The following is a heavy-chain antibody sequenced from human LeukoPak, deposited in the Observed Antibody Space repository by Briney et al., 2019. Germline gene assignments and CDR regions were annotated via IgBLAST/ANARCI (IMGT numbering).Heavy chain of an antibody. J-gene: IGHJ4*02. CDR2: INPNSGGT. Sequence: GASVKVSCKASGYTFTGYDMHWVRQAPGQGLEWMGWINPNSGGTNYAQKFQGRVTMTRDTSISTAYMELSRLRSDDTAVYYCARGSGSPPIRRGYWGQGTLVTVSS. V-gene: IGHV1-2*02. D-gene: IGHD3-10*01. CDR3: ARGSGSPPIRRGY. CDR1: GYTFTGYD.